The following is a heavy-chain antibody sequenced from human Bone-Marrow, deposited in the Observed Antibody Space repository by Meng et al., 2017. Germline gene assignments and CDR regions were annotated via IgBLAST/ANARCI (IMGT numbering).Heavy chain of an antibody. CDR2: MNPNSGNT. CDR1: GYTFTSYD. J-gene: IGHJ2*01. D-gene: IGHD4-17*01. Sequence: QVQLGQAGAEVKKPGAAVKVSCKSSGYTFTSYDINWVRQATGQGLEWMGWMNPNSGNTGYAQKFQGRVTTTRNTSISTAYMGLSSPRSEDTAVYYCARGGYGDHPYWYFDLWGRGTLVTVSS. CDR3: ARGGYGDHPYWYFDL. V-gene: IGHV1-8*01.